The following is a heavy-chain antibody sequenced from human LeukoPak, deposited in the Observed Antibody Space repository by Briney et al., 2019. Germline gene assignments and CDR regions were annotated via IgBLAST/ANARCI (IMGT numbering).Heavy chain of an antibody. CDR2: INPNSGGT. V-gene: IGHV1-2*02. CDR1: GYTFTGYY. J-gene: IGHJ4*02. CDR3: ARGDDNGDYEAID. D-gene: IGHD4-17*01. Sequence: ASVKVSCKASGYTFTGYYMHWVRQAPGQGLEWMGWINPNSGGTDYAQKFQGRVTMTRDTSISTAYMELSRLRSDDTAVYYCARGDDNGDYEAIDWXQGTLXTVSX.